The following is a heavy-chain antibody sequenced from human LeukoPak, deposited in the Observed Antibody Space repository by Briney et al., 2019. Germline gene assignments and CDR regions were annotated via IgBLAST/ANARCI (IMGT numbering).Heavy chain of an antibody. D-gene: IGHD1-20*01. CDR2: IKSDGITI. CDR1: GFTFSSYA. Sequence: GGSLRLSCAASGFTFSSYAMSWVRQAPGKGLEWVSRIKSDGITITYADSVKGRFTISRENAKNTLYLQMNSLRAEDTAVYYCLRDLNWSLDQWGQGTLVTVPS. J-gene: IGHJ4*02. CDR3: LRDLNWSLDQ. V-gene: IGHV3-74*01.